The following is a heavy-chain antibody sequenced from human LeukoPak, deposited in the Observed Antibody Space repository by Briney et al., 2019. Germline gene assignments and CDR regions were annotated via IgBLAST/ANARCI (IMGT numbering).Heavy chain of an antibody. V-gene: IGHV1-8*03. Sequence: ASVKVSCKASGYTFTSYDINWVRQATGQGLEWMGWMNPNSGNTGCAQKFQGRVTITRNTSISTAYMELSSLRSGDTAVYYCARGPSRWSGYYYFDYWGQGTLVTVSS. CDR3: ARGPSRWSGYYYFDY. J-gene: IGHJ4*02. CDR1: GYTFTSYD. D-gene: IGHD3-3*01. CDR2: MNPNSGNT.